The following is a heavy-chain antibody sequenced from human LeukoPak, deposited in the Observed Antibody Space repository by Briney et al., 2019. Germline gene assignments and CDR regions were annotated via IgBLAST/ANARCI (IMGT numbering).Heavy chain of an antibody. CDR1: GYRFTNYW. Sequence: SGESLKISCKGSGYRFTNYWIGWVRQMPGKGLDWMGLIYPDDSDTRYSTSFQSQVTISADKSISTAYPKWSSLKASNPAMYYCAIGGDSTTSCYRCFDYWGQGTLVTVSS. CDR2: IYPDDSDT. V-gene: IGHV5-51*01. D-gene: IGHD2-2*02. CDR3: AIGGDSTTSCYRCFDY. J-gene: IGHJ4*02.